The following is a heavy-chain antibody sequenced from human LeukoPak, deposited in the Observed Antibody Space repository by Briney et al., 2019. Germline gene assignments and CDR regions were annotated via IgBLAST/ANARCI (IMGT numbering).Heavy chain of an antibody. Sequence: EGSLRLSCAASGFTFSSYAMSWVRQAPGKGLEWVSAISGSGGSTYYADSVKGRFTISRDNSKNTLYLQMNSLRAEDTAVYYCARDSGGSYENYFDYWGQGTLVTVSS. D-gene: IGHD1-26*01. CDR1: GFTFSSYA. V-gene: IGHV3-23*01. J-gene: IGHJ4*02. CDR3: ARDSGGSYENYFDY. CDR2: ISGSGGST.